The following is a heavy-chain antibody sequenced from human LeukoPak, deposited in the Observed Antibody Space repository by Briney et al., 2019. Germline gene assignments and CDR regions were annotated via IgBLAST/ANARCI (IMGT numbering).Heavy chain of an antibody. Sequence: ASVKVSCKVSGYTLTELSMHWVRQAPGKGLEWMGGFDPEDGETIYAQKFQGRVTMTEDTSTDTAYMELSSLRSEDTAVYYCATDRIRVGATGVNYFDYWGQGTLVTVSS. CDR2: FDPEDGET. J-gene: IGHJ4*02. CDR3: ATDRIRVGATGVNYFDY. V-gene: IGHV1-24*01. D-gene: IGHD1-26*01. CDR1: GYTLTELS.